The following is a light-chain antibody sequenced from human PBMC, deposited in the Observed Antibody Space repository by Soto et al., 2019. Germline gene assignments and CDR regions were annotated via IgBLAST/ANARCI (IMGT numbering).Light chain of an antibody. CDR3: QQMNSLPHT. J-gene: IGKJ2*01. Sequence: IQLTQSPSSLSASLGDRVTITCRASQDIRSYLAWYQQKPGNAPKLLIFAASTLQSGVPSTFSGSGSGTDFTLTISGLQPEDFPTYYCQQMNSLPHTFGQGTKLEIK. V-gene: IGKV1-9*01. CDR1: QDIRSY. CDR2: AAS.